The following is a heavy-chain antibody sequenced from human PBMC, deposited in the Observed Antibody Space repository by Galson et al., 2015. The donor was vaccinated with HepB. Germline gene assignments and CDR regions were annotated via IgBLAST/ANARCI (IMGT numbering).Heavy chain of an antibody. D-gene: IGHD1-26*01. J-gene: IGHJ3*02. Sequence: SVKVSCKASGYTFTGYYMHWVRQAPGQGLEWMGWINPNSGGTNYAQKFQGRVTMTRDTSISTAYMELSRLRSDDTAVYYCARGRGSWTPSRAFDIWGQGTMVTVSS. CDR3: ARGRGSWTPSRAFDI. CDR2: INPNSGGT. CDR1: GYTFTGYY. V-gene: IGHV1-2*02.